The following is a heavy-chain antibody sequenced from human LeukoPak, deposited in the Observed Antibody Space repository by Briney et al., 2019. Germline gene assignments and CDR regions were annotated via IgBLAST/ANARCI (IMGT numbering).Heavy chain of an antibody. J-gene: IGHJ6*02. CDR2: IYTSGSA. CDR1: GGSISSYY. CDR3: ARGEGYGGIYGMDV. Sequence: SETLSLTCTISGGSISSYYWSWIRQSAGKGLEWIGRIYTSGSANYNPSLKSRVTMSVDTSKNQFSLKLSSVTAADTAVYYCARGEGYGGIYGMDVWGQGTTVTVSS. V-gene: IGHV4-4*07. D-gene: IGHD4-23*01.